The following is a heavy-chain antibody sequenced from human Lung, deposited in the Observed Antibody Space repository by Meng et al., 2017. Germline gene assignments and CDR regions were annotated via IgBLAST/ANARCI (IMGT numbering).Heavy chain of an antibody. D-gene: IGHD3-10*01. J-gene: IGHJ4*02. CDR1: GYTLTNYV. V-gene: IGHV1-3*01. Sequence: QVQLVQSGAEVKKPGASAKLSCTTSGYTLTNYVIHWWRQAPGQRLEWMGWIRVGNDETHYSQKFQGRVTISRDTSASTAYMEMSSLRSEDTAIYYCARDLNGDRGIYFDYWGQGTLVTVSS. CDR2: IRVGNDET. CDR3: ARDLNGDRGIYFDY.